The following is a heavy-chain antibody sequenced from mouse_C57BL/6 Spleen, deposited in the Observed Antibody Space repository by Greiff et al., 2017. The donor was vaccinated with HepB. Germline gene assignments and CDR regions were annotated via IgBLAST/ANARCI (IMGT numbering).Heavy chain of an antibody. CDR2: IWRGGST. V-gene: IGHV2-5*01. CDR1: GFSLTSYG. J-gene: IGHJ4*01. CDR3: AKCYGSSYYYAMDY. Sequence: VKLMESGPGLVQPSQSLSITCTVSGFSLTSYGVHWVRQSPGKGLEWLGVIWRGGSTDYNAAFMSRLSITKDNSKSQVFFKMNSLQADDTAIYYCAKCYGSSYYYAMDYWGQGTSVTVSS. D-gene: IGHD1-1*01.